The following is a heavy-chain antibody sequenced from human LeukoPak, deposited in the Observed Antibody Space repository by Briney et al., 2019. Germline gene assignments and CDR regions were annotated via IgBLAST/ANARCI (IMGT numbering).Heavy chain of an antibody. CDR3: AREPLPNGDFDY. CDR1: GXSISSGGYY. Sequence: SETLSLTCTVSGXSISSGGYYWSWIRQHPGKGLEWIGYIYYSGSTYYNPSLKSRVTISVDTSKNQFSLKLSSVTAADTAVYYCAREPLPNGDFDYWGQGTLVTVSS. D-gene: IGHD1-1*01. V-gene: IGHV4-31*03. CDR2: IYYSGST. J-gene: IGHJ4*02.